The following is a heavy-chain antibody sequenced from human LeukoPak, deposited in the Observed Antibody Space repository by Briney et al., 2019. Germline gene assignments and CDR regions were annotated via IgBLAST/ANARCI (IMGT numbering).Heavy chain of an antibody. Sequence: PSETLSLTCAVYVGSFSGYYWSWIRQPPGKGLEWIGEINHSGSTNYNPSLTSRVTISVDTSKNQFSLKLSSVTAADTAVYYCARVYYSSSYDYWYFDLWGRGTLVTVSS. J-gene: IGHJ2*01. CDR1: VGSFSGYY. CDR3: ARVYYSSSYDYWYFDL. V-gene: IGHV4-34*01. CDR2: INHSGST. D-gene: IGHD6-13*01.